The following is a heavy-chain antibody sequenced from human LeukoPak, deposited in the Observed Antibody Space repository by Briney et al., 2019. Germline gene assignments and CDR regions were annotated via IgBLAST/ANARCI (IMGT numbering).Heavy chain of an antibody. V-gene: IGHV3-53*01. D-gene: IGHD1-1*01. CDR3: ARGQTGKYNLDY. CDR2: IYSGGST. J-gene: IGHJ4*02. Sequence: PGGSLRLSCAASGFTVSSNYMSWVRQAPGEGLEWVSVIYSGGSTYYADSVKGRFTISRDNSKNTLYLQMNSLRAEDTAVYYCARGQTGKYNLDYWGQGTPVTVSS. CDR1: GFTVSSNY.